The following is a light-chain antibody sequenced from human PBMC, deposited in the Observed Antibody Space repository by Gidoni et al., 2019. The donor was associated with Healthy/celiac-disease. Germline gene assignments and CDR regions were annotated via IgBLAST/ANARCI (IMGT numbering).Light chain of an antibody. Sequence: DIQMTQSPSTPSASVEDRVTITCRANRSISSWLAWYQQKPGKAPKLLFYKASSLESGVPSRFSGSGSGTEFTLTISSLQPDYFATYYYQRYNSYRTFGQGTKVEIK. CDR1: RSISSW. V-gene: IGKV1-5*03. J-gene: IGKJ1*01. CDR3: QRYNSYRT. CDR2: KAS.